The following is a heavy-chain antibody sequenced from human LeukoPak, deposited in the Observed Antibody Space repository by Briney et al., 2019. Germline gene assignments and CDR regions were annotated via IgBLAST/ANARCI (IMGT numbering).Heavy chain of an antibody. V-gene: IGHV1-18*01. CDR3: ARGAYGDK. Sequence: ASVRVSCKASGYTLTSYGINWMRQAPGQGLEWMGWISTQSGNTNYAQKVQGRLTLTTDRSTNTAYMELRSLRSDDTAVYYCARGAYGDKWGQGTMVTVSS. CDR1: GYTLTSYG. D-gene: IGHD4-17*01. J-gene: IGHJ4*02. CDR2: ISTQSGNT.